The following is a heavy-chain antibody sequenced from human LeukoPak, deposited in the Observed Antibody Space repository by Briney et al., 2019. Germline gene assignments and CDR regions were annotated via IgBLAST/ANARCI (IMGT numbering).Heavy chain of an antibody. CDR3: ASGPYPAAGTDHQFDY. V-gene: IGHV4-59*01. CDR2: IYYRGST. D-gene: IGHD6-13*01. J-gene: IGHJ4*02. Sequence: SEALSLTCTVSGASISSYYWSWIRQPPGKGLEWIGYIYYRGSTNYNPSLKSRVTISVDTSKNQFSLKLSSVTAADTAVYYCASGPYPAAGTDHQFDYWGQGTLVTVSS. CDR1: GASISSYY.